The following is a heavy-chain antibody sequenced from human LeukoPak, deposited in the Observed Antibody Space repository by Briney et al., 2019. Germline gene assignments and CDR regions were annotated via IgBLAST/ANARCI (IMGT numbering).Heavy chain of an antibody. V-gene: IGHV3-43*02. CDR3: AKSIAAAGYYYYGMDV. CDR1: GLTFDDYA. Sequence: GGSLRLSCAASGLTFDDYAMHWVRQAPGKGLEWVSPISEDGGSTYYADSVKGRFTISRDNSNNSLYLQMNSLRLEDTALYYCAKSIAAAGYYYYGMDVWGQGTTVTVSS. J-gene: IGHJ6*02. D-gene: IGHD6-13*01. CDR2: ISEDGGST.